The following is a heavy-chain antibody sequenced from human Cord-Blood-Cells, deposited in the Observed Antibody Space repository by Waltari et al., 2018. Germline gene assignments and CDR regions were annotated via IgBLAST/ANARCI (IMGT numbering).Heavy chain of an antibody. J-gene: IGHJ4*02. CDR2: IYHSGSA. Sequence: QVQLQESGPGLVKPSGTLSLTCAVSGGSISSSNWWSWVRQPPGKGPGWVGEIYHSGSANCSPSLKSRVTRSVDKSKNQFSLKLSSVTAADTSVYYCARDRGYCSGGSCYPLDYWGQGTLVTVSS. D-gene: IGHD2-15*01. CDR3: ARDRGYCSGGSCYPLDY. CDR1: GGSISSSNW. V-gene: IGHV4-4*02.